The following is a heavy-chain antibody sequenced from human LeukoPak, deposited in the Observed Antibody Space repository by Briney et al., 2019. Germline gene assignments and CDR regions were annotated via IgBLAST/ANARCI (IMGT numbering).Heavy chain of an antibody. Sequence: ASVKVSCKVSGYTLTELSMHWVRQAPGKGLEWMGGFDPEDGETIYAQKFQGRVTMTEDTSTDTAYMELSSLRSEDTAVYYCATAEPAYYYDSSGYSEFDYWGQGTLVTVSS. CDR1: GYTLTELS. CDR2: FDPEDGET. CDR3: ATAEPAYYYDSSGYSEFDY. D-gene: IGHD3-22*01. V-gene: IGHV1-24*01. J-gene: IGHJ4*02.